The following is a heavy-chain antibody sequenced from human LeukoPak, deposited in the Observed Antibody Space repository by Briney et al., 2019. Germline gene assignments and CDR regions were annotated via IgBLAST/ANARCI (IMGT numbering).Heavy chain of an antibody. CDR3: TRDPAYSSAWKTHYFDY. CDR1: RFTFGDYA. J-gene: IGHJ4*02. CDR2: IRSKAYGGTT. Sequence: PGRSLRLSCTTSRFTFGDYAMNWVRQAPGKGLEGVGFIRSKAYGGTTEYAASVKGRFTISRDDSKTIAYLQMNSLKTEDTAVYYCTRDPAYSSAWKTHYFDYWGQGTLVTVSS. D-gene: IGHD6-25*01. V-gene: IGHV3-49*04.